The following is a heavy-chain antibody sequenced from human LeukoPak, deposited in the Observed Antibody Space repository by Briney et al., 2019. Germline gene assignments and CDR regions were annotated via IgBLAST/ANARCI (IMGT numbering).Heavy chain of an antibody. CDR3: TTAPTRTWLPYFGY. CDR2: ITASGTE. CDR1: GLTFTDAW. D-gene: IGHD5-24*01. Sequence: GGSLTLSCAVSGLTFTDAWVSWVRQAPGKGLERVARITASGTENYAAPVKARFTASRDDSKTTVYLQMKSLTTDDTAVYYCTTAPTRTWLPYFGYWGQGTVVTVSS. V-gene: IGHV3-15*01. J-gene: IGHJ4*02.